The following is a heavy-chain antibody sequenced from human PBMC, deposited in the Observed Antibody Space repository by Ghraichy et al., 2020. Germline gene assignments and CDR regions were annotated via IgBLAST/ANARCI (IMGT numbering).Heavy chain of an antibody. CDR3: GREGVSTSWSVDY. D-gene: IGHD2-2*01. Sequence: ETLSLTCAASGFPFSAYWMHWVRQTPGKGLVCVARIKTDGTFTIYADSVKGRFTISRDNAKNTVFLQMNSLRVEDTAVYYCGREGVSTSWSVDYWGQGTLVTVSS. CDR1: GFPFSAYW. J-gene: IGHJ4*02. CDR2: IKTDGTFT. V-gene: IGHV3-74*01.